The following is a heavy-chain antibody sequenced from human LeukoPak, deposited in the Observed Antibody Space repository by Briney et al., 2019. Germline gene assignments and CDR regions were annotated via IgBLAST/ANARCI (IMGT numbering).Heavy chain of an antibody. Sequence: GRSLRLSCAASGFTFSSYGMHWVRQAPGKGLEWVAVIWYDGSNKYYADSVKGRFTISRDNSKNTLYLQMNSLRAEDTAVYYCARVGTGDSSSWEDFDYWDQGTLVTVSS. CDR1: GFTFSSYG. CDR2: IWYDGSNK. V-gene: IGHV3-33*01. CDR3: ARVGTGDSSSWEDFDY. D-gene: IGHD6-13*01. J-gene: IGHJ4*02.